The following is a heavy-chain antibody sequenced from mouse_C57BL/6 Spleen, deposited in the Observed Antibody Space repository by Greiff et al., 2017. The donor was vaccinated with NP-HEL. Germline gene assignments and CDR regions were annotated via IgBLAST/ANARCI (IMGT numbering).Heavy chain of an antibody. CDR3: TRGDSNSDY. V-gene: IGHV1-15*01. CDR2: IDPETGGT. J-gene: IGHJ2*01. CDR1: GYTFTDYE. Sequence: VQLQQSGAELVRPGASVTLSCKASGYTFTDYEMHWVKQTPVHGLEWIGAIDPETGGTAYNQKFKGKAILTADKSSSTAYMELRSLTSEDSAVYYCTRGDSNSDYWGKGTTLTVSS. D-gene: IGHD2-5*01.